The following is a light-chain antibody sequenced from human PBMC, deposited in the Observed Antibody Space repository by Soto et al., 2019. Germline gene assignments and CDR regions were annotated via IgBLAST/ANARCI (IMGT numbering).Light chain of an antibody. V-gene: IGKV3-20*01. CDR2: GAS. CDR3: QQYGSSPPYT. Sequence: EIVLTQSPGTLSLSPGERATLSCRASQSVSSSYLAWYQQKPGQPPRLLIYGASSRATGIPDRFSGSGCGTDFTLTISRLEPEDFAVYYCQQYGSSPPYTFGQGTKLEIK. CDR1: QSVSSSY. J-gene: IGKJ2*01.